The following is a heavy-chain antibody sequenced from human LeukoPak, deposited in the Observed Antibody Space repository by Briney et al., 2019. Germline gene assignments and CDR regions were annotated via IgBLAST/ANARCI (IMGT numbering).Heavy chain of an antibody. V-gene: IGHV3-30*03. Sequence: TGRSLRLSCAASGFTFSSYGMHWVRQAPGKGLEWVAVISYDGSNKYYADSVKGRFTISRDNSKNTLYLQMNSLRAEDTAVYYCARDQVDAFDIWGQGTMVTVSS. J-gene: IGHJ3*02. CDR1: GFTFSSYG. CDR2: ISYDGSNK. CDR3: ARDQVDAFDI.